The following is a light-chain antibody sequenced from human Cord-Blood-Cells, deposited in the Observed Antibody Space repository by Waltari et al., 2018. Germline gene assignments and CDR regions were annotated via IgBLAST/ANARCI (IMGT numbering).Light chain of an antibody. CDR2: DVS. Sequence: QSALTQPASVSGYPGQSITISCTGTSSDVGGYNYVSWYQQHSGKAPKLMIYDVSNRPSGVSNRFSGSKSGNTASLTISGLQADDEADYYCSSYTSSSTWVFGGGTKLTVL. CDR1: SSDVGGYNY. V-gene: IGLV2-14*01. CDR3: SSYTSSSTWV. J-gene: IGLJ3*02.